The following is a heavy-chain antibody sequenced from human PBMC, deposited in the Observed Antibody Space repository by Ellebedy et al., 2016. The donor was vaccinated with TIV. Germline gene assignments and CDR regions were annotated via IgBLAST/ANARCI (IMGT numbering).Heavy chain of an antibody. CDR1: GGSISSSSYY. CDR2: IYYSGST. CDR3: ARQPDGYAIDY. D-gene: IGHD5-24*01. J-gene: IGHJ4*02. Sequence: SETLSLTCTVSGGSISSSSYYWGWIRQPPGKGLEWIGSIYYSGSTYYNPSLKSRVTISVDTSKNQFSLKLSSVTAADTALYYCARQPDGYAIDYWGQGTLVTVSS. V-gene: IGHV4-39*01.